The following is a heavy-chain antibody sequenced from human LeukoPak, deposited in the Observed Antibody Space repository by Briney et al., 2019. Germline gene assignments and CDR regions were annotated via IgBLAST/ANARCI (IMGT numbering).Heavy chain of an antibody. V-gene: IGHV3-74*01. J-gene: IGHJ4*02. CDR3: ATVREY. CDR2: INNDGTAT. CDR1: GFTFNHFW. Sequence: GGSLRLSCAASGFTFNHFWMHWVRQVPGKGLVWVSGINNDGTATYYADSVKGRLTIYRDNANNTVYLQMNGLRAEDTTVYYCATVREYWGQGTLVTVSS.